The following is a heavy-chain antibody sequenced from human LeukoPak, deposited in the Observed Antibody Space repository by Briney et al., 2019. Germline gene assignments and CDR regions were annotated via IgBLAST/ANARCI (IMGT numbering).Heavy chain of an antibody. CDR2: MNLKSGYT. V-gene: IGHV1-8*02. Sequence: GASVKVSCKASGYSFTTYDINWVRQATGQGLEWMGWMNLKSGYTGYAQKFQGRVTMTRDTSISTAYMELSSLRSEDTAVYYCASPSAHIYDSSGYYNAWGQGTLVTVSS. D-gene: IGHD3-22*01. J-gene: IGHJ5*02. CDR3: ASPSAHIYDSSGYYNA. CDR1: GYSFTTYD.